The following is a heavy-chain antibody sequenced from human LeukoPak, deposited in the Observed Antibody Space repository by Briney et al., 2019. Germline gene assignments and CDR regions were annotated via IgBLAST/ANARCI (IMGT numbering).Heavy chain of an antibody. Sequence: ASVKVSCKASGYTFTSYYMHWVRQAPGQGLEWMGIINPSGGSTSYAQKFQGRVTMTRDMSTSTVYMELSSLRSEDTAVYYCARSDYYDSSGYPNWFDPWGQGTLVTVSS. CDR1: GYTFTSYY. D-gene: IGHD3-22*01. CDR2: INPSGGST. CDR3: ARSDYYDSSGYPNWFDP. V-gene: IGHV1-46*01. J-gene: IGHJ5*02.